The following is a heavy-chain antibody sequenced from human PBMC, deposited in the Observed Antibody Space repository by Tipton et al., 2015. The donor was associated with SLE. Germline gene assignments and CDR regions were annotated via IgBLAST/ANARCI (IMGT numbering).Heavy chain of an antibody. V-gene: IGHV4-59*01. CDR3: ATSPTSFWSSYYDF. J-gene: IGHJ4*02. CDR2: VYHTGNT. CDR1: GGSISSYY. D-gene: IGHD3-3*01. Sequence: LRLSCTFSGGSISSYYWSWIRQSPGKGMEWIGYVYHTGNTNYNPSLKSRLTISIDASKNQFSLKLSSVTAADTALYYCATSPTSFWSSYYDFWGRGILVTVSS.